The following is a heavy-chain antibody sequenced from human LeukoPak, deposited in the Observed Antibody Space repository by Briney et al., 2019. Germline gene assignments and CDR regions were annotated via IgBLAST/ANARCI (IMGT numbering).Heavy chain of an antibody. Sequence: GGSLKLSCAASGFTFSSYWMNWVRQAPGEGLVWVSRIASDGSSTTYADSVKGRFSISRDNAKNTLYLQMNSLRVEDTAVYYCARGRPHGNDYWGQGTLVTVSS. CDR2: IASDGSST. V-gene: IGHV3-74*01. CDR1: GFTFSSYW. J-gene: IGHJ4*02. D-gene: IGHD4-23*01. CDR3: ARGRPHGNDY.